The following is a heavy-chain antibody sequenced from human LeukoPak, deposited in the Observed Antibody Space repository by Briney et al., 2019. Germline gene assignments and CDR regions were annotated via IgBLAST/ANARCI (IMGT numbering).Heavy chain of an antibody. V-gene: IGHV4-30-4*08. J-gene: IGHJ3*02. D-gene: IGHD3-22*01. CDR3: AREDYDSSGYSGVAFDI. CDR2: IYYSGST. CDR1: GGSISSGDYY. Sequence: SQTLSLTCTVSGGSISSGDYYWSWIRQPPGKGLEWIGYIYYSGSTYYNPSLKSRVTISVDKSKNQFSLKLSSVTAADTAVYYCAREDYDSSGYSGVAFDIWGQGTMVTVSS.